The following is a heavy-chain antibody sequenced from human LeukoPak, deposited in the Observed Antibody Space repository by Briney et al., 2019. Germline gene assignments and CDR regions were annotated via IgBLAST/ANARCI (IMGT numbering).Heavy chain of an antibody. CDR2: ISSSSSYI. J-gene: IGHJ4*02. D-gene: IGHD5-18*01. CDR1: GFTFRNYA. V-gene: IGHV3-21*01. CDR3: ARDGDTAMVTDYFDY. Sequence: GGSLRLSCAASGFTFRNYAMSWVRQAPGKGLEWVSSISSSSSYIYYADSVKGRFTISRDNAKNSLYLQMNSLRAEDTAVYYCARDGDTAMVTDYFDYWGQGTLVTVSS.